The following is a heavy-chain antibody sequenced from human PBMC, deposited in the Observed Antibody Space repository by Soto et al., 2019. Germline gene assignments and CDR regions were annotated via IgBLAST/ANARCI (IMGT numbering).Heavy chain of an antibody. V-gene: IGHV4-34*01. J-gene: IGHJ6*02. CDR3: ARLGIRKTYYYYGMDV. D-gene: IGHD6-13*01. CDR1: GGSFSGYY. CDR2: INHSGST. Sequence: SETLSLTCAVYGGSFSGYYWSWIRQPPGKGLEWIGEINHSGSTNYNPSLKSRVTISVDTSKNQFSLKLSSVTAADTAVYYCARLGIRKTYYYYGMDVWGQGTTVTSP.